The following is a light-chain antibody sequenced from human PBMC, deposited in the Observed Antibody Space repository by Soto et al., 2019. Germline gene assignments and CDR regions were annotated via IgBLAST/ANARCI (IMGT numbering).Light chain of an antibody. CDR1: SSNIGGTND. CDR2: SNN. Sequence: QSVLTQPPSASGTPGQRVFISCSGSSSNIGGTNDAYWYQQLPGAAPKLLMHSNNLRPSGVPERISGSKSGTSASLAISGLRSEDEAVYYCASWDDRLGAVIFGGGTKLTVL. J-gene: IGLJ2*01. V-gene: IGLV1-47*02. CDR3: ASWDDRLGAVI.